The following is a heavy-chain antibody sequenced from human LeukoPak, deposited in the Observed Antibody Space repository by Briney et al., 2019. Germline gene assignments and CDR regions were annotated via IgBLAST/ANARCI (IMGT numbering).Heavy chain of an antibody. Sequence: ASVKVSCKASGGTFSSYAISWVRQAPGQGLEWMGWISAYNGNTNYAQKLQGRVTMTTDTSTSTAYMELRSLRSDDTAVYYCARGILYGPVYYYYYMDVWGKGTTVTISS. CDR3: ARGILYGPVYYYYYMDV. CDR2: ISAYNGNT. V-gene: IGHV1-18*01. D-gene: IGHD2-15*01. CDR1: GGTFSSYA. J-gene: IGHJ6*03.